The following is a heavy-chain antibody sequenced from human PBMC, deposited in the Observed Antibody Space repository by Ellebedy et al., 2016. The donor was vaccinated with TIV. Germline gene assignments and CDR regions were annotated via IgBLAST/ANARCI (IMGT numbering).Heavy chain of an antibody. CDR3: AREGRWNWFDP. Sequence: GSLRLXXTVSGGSISSYYWSWIRQPAGKGLEWIGRIYTSGSTNYNPSLKSRVTMSVDTSKNQFSLKLSSVTTADTAVYYCAREGRWNWFDPWGQGTLVTVSS. V-gene: IGHV4-4*07. D-gene: IGHD4-23*01. J-gene: IGHJ5*02. CDR2: IYTSGST. CDR1: GGSISSYY.